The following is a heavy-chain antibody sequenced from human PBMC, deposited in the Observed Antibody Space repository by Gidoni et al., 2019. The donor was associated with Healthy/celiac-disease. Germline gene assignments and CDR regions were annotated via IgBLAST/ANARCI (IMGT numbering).Heavy chain of an antibody. D-gene: IGHD6-13*01. J-gene: IGHJ5*02. V-gene: IGHV1-8*01. CDR3: ARVGGSSWELNNWFDP. CDR1: GYTFTSYD. CDR2: MNPNSGNT. Sequence: QVQLVQSGAEVKKPGASVKVSCKASGYTFTSYDINWVRQATGQGLEWMGWMNPNSGNTGYAQKFQGRVTMTRNTSISTAYMELSSLRSEDTAVYYCARVGGSSWELNNWFDPWGQGTLVTVSS.